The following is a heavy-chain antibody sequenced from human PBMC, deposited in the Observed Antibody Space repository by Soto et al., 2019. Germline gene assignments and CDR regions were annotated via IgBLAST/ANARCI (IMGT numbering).Heavy chain of an antibody. D-gene: IGHD4-17*01. CDR3: AKLSARDYGDQLDY. CDR1: GFTFSNYA. CDR2: ISVSGGST. J-gene: IGHJ4*02. Sequence: EVQLLESGGGLVQPGGSLRLSCAASGFTFSNYAMSWVRQAPGKGLEWVSTISVSGGSTYYADSVKGRFTISRDNSKNTLYLQMNSLRAEDTAVYYCAKLSARDYGDQLDYWGQGTLVTVSP. V-gene: IGHV3-23*01.